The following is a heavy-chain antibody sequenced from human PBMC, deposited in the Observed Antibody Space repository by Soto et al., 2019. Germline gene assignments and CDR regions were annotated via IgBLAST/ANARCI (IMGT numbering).Heavy chain of an antibody. CDR2: IRQDGSDK. CDR1: GFTFSNYW. J-gene: IGHJ4*02. D-gene: IGHD6-19*01. CDR3: ASPQQWLGQRGDFDY. Sequence: EVQLVESGGGLVQPGGSIRLSCAASGFTFSNYWMSWVRQAPGKGLEWVANIRQDGSDKYYVDSVKGRFTISRDNSKNSLYLQMNSLRAEDTAVYYCASPQQWLGQRGDFDYWGQGTLVTVSS. V-gene: IGHV3-7*05.